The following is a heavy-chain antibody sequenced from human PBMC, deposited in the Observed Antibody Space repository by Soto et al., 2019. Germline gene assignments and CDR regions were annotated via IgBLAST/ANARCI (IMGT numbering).Heavy chain of an antibody. CDR3: ARTYSSSWPTYYYYYYGMDV. Sequence: ASVKVSCKASGYTFTSYYMHWVRQAPGQGLEWMAIINPSGGSTSYAQKFQGRVTMTRDTSTSTVYMELSSLRSEDTAVYYCARTYSSSWPTYYYYYYGMDVWGQGTTVTVSS. CDR2: INPSGGST. D-gene: IGHD6-13*01. J-gene: IGHJ6*02. V-gene: IGHV1-46*01. CDR1: GYTFTSYY.